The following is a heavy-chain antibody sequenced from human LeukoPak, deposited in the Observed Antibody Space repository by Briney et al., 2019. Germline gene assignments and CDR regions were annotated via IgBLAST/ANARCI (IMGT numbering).Heavy chain of an antibody. CDR3: ARDHSGSQHWFDP. V-gene: IGHV1-46*01. D-gene: IGHD1-26*01. Sequence: ASVKVSCKASGYNFTSYYVHWVRQAPGQGLEWMGVINPSVGSTSYAQKFQGRVTMTRDTSTSTVYMELSSLRSEDTAVYYCARDHSGSQHWFDPWGQGTLVTVSS. J-gene: IGHJ5*02. CDR2: INPSVGST. CDR1: GYNFTSYY.